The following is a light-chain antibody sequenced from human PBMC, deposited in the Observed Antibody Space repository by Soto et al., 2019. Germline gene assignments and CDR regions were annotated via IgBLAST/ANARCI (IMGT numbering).Light chain of an antibody. CDR3: LQDFYYPRT. V-gene: IGKV1-6*01. Sequence: AIQMTQSPSSLSASVGDRVTITCRASQGIRNDLAWYLQKPGKAPKLLIYEASSLQSGVPSRFSGSYSGTDFTLTISSLQPEDFATYYCLQDFYYPRTFGQGTKVEIK. J-gene: IGKJ1*01. CDR1: QGIRND. CDR2: EAS.